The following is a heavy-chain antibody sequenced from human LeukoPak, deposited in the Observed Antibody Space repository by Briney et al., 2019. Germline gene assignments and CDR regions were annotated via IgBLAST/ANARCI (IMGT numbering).Heavy chain of an antibody. CDR2: IDWDDDK. CDR3: ARTNSITGTNPFDY. CDR1: GFSLSTSGMC. D-gene: IGHD1-7*01. J-gene: IGHJ4*02. Sequence: SGPALVKPTQTLTLTCTFSGFSLSTSGMCESWIRQPPGKALEWLARIDWDDDKYYRTSLKTRLTIPKDTSRNQVVLTMTNMDPVDTATYYCARTNSITGTNPFDYWGQGTLVTVSS. V-gene: IGHV2-70*11.